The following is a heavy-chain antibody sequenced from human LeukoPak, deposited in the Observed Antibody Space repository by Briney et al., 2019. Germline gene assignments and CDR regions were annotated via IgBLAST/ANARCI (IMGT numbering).Heavy chain of an antibody. J-gene: IGHJ4*02. Sequence: GGSLRLSCAASGFTFSTYAMNWVRQAPGKGLGWVSTITSSSGYIYYADSMKGRFTASRDNAKNSLYLQMTSLRAEDTAVYYCTRSDDYGDYLVDYWGQGTLVTVSS. CDR3: TRSDDYGDYLVDY. D-gene: IGHD4-17*01. CDR2: ITSSSGYI. V-gene: IGHV3-21*01. CDR1: GFTFSTYA.